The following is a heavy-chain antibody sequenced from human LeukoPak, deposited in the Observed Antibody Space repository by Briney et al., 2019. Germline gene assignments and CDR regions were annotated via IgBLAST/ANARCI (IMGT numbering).Heavy chain of an antibody. CDR3: ARDLDGTTPDY. V-gene: IGHV1-2*02. D-gene: IGHD1/OR15-1a*01. Sequence: ASVKVSCKASGYTFTGYYIHWVRQAPGQGLEWMGWINPDNGGTNYAHKFQDRVTMTRDTSISTAYMEVNRLRSDDTAMCYCARDLDGTTPDYWGQGTLVTVSS. CDR2: INPDNGGT. CDR1: GYTFTGYY. J-gene: IGHJ4*02.